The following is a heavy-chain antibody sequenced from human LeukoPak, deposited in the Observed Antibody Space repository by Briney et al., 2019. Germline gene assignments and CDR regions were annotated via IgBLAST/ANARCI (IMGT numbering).Heavy chain of an antibody. D-gene: IGHD3-9*01. CDR1: GYTFTSYG. V-gene: IGHV1-18*01. Sequence: ASVKVSCKASGYTFTSYGISWVRQAPGQGLEWMGWISAYNGNTNYAQKLQGRVTMTTDTSTSTAYMELRSLRSDDTAVYYCARSRPLDHYFDWSHDAFDIWGQGTMVTVSS. CDR3: ARSRPLDHYFDWSHDAFDI. J-gene: IGHJ3*02. CDR2: ISAYNGNT.